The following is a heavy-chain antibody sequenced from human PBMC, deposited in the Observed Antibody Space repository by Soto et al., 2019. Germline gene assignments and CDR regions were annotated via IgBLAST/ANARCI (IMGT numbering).Heavy chain of an antibody. V-gene: IGHV4-39*01. J-gene: IGHJ4*02. CDR2: VYYRGNA. D-gene: IGHD3-9*01. Sequence: SETLSLTCSVSDDSINSDKYYWGWVRQPPGKGLEWIGSVYYRGNAYYNPSLQTRVTISLDKSKSQFSLKLNSVTAADSAVYFCARLEGLATISYYFDFWGPGALVTVSS. CDR1: DDSINSDKYY. CDR3: ARLEGLATISYYFDF.